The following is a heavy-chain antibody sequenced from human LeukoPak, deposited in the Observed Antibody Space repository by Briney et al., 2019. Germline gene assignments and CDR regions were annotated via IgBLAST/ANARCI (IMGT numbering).Heavy chain of an antibody. CDR1: GFTVSSNY. V-gene: IGHV3-23*01. D-gene: IGHD4-17*01. J-gene: IGHJ6*03. CDR2: IGGRGGST. Sequence: PGGSLRLSCAASGFTVSSNYMSWVRQAPGKGLEWVSAIGGRGGSTYYADSVKGRFTLSRDNSKNTLFLQMNSLRAEDTAVYYCAKENGPQGAYYYYYMDVWGKGTTVTVSS. CDR3: AKENGPQGAYYYYYMDV.